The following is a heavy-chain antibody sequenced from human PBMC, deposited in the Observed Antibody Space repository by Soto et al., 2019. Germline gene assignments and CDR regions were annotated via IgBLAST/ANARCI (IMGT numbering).Heavy chain of an antibody. J-gene: IGHJ6*02. CDR2: IYHSGST. Sequence: SETLSLTCTVSGYSISSGYYWGWIRQPPGKGLGWIGSIYHSGSTYYNPSLKSRVTISVDTSKNQFSLRLSSVTAADTAVYYCARDHGPSHTVVSYYYGMDVWGQGTTVTVSS. CDR3: ARDHGPSHTVVSYYYGMDV. CDR1: GYSISSGYY. D-gene: IGHD3-22*01. V-gene: IGHV4-38-2*02.